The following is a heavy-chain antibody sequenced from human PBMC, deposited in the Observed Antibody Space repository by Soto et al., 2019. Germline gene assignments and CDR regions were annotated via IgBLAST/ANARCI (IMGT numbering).Heavy chain of an antibody. CDR2: IYYNGNT. CDR1: GGSISDDDYY. Sequence: PSETLSLTCTGSGGSISDDDYYWNWIRQSPGQGLEWIGHIYYNGNTYYNPSLKSRLTMSLDTSQNQFSLHLTSVIAADSALYFCARATTVASSFFFYGLDVWGQGTTVT. V-gene: IGHV4-30-4*01. J-gene: IGHJ6*02. D-gene: IGHD4-17*01. CDR3: ARATTVASSFFFYGLDV.